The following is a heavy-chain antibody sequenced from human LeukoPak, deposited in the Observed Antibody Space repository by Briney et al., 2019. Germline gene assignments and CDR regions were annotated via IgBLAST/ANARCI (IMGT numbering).Heavy chain of an antibody. CDR3: ARDRGGNNWFDP. CDR2: ISGSGGST. D-gene: IGHD3-10*01. CDR1: GFTFNNYA. J-gene: IGHJ5*02. V-gene: IGHV3-23*01. Sequence: PGGSLRLSCAASGFTFNNYAMNWVRQAPGKGLEWVSAISGSGGSTYYADSVKGRFTISRDNSKNTLYLQMNSLRAEDTAVYYCARDRGGNNWFDPWGQGTLVTVSS.